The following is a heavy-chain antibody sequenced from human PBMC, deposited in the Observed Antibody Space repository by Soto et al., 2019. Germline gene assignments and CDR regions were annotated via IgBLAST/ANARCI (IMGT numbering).Heavy chain of an antibody. V-gene: IGHV1-3*01. CDR1: GNTFTNSA. CDR2: INAGNGNT. Sequence: ASVKVSCKASGNTFTNSAIHWVRQAPGQRLEWVGWINAGNGNTKYSQKFQGRVTITRDTSASTAYMELSSLRSEDTAVYYCARDPSYYGMDVWGQGTTVTVSS. CDR3: ARDPSYYGMDV. J-gene: IGHJ6*02.